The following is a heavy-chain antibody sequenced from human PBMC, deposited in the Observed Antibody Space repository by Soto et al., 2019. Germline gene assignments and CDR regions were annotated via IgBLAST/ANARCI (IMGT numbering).Heavy chain of an antibody. CDR1: GFTFSSYG. Sequence: GGSLRLSCAASGFTFSSYGMHWVRQAPGKGLEWVAVIWYDGSNKYYADSVKGRFTISRDNSKNTLYLQMNSLRAEDTAVYYCARDPFGIAVATGDYWGQGTLVTVSS. D-gene: IGHD6-19*01. CDR2: IWYDGSNK. V-gene: IGHV3-33*01. J-gene: IGHJ4*02. CDR3: ARDPFGIAVATGDY.